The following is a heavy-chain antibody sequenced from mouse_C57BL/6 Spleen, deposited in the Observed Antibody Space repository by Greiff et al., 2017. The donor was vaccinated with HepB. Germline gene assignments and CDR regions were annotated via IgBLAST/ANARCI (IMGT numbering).Heavy chain of an antibody. CDR2: INPNNGGT. Sequence: VQLQQSGPELVKPGASVKISCKASGYTFTDYYMNWVKQSHGKSLEWIGDINPNNGGTSYNQKFKGKATLTVDKSSSTAYMELRSLTSEDAAVYYCARCDYDAGYFDVWGKGTTVTVSS. CDR1: GYTFTDYY. J-gene: IGHJ1*03. V-gene: IGHV1-26*01. D-gene: IGHD2-4*01. CDR3: ARCDYDAGYFDV.